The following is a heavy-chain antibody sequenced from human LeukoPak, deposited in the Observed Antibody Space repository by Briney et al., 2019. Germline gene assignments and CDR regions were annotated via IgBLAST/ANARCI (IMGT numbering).Heavy chain of an antibody. CDR1: GGSISSSSYY. CDR3: ARAPHFFDTSGSRYYFDY. Sequence: KTSETLSLTCTVSGGSISSSSYYWGWIRQPPGKGLEWIGSIYYSGSTYYNPSLKSRVTISVDTSKNQFSLKLSSVTAADTAVYFCARAPHFFDTSGSRYYFDYWGQGALVTVSS. CDR2: IYYSGST. D-gene: IGHD3-22*01. V-gene: IGHV4-39*07. J-gene: IGHJ4*02.